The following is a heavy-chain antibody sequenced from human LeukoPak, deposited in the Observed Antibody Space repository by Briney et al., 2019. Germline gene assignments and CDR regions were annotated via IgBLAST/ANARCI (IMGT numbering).Heavy chain of an antibody. CDR3: AKGVRITMVRGAFDI. CDR2: ISWNSGSI. Sequence: GGSLRLSCAASGFTFDDYAMHWVRQAPGKGLEWVSGISWNSGSIGYADSVKGRFTISRDNAKNSLYLQMNSLRAEDTALYYCAKGVRITMVRGAFDIWGQGTMVTVSS. J-gene: IGHJ3*02. CDR1: GFTFDDYA. V-gene: IGHV3-9*01. D-gene: IGHD3-10*01.